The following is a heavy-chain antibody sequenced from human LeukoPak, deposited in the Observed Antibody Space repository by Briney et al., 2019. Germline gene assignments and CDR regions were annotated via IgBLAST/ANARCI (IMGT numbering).Heavy chain of an antibody. Sequence: PSETLSLTCTVSGGSISSYYWSRIRQPPGKGLEWIGYIYYSGSTNYNPSLKSRVTISVDTSKNQFSLKLSSVTAADTAVYYCARHISGSFDYWGQGTLVTVSS. CDR3: ARHISGSFDY. J-gene: IGHJ4*02. V-gene: IGHV4-59*08. CDR2: IYYSGST. D-gene: IGHD2-15*01. CDR1: GGSISSYY.